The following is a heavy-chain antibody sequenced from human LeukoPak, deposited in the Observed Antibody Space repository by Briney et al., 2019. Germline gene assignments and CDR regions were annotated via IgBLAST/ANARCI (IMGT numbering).Heavy chain of an antibody. V-gene: IGHV3-23*01. CDR1: GFTFSSYA. D-gene: IGHD6-6*01. Sequence: PGGSLRLSCAASGFTFSSYAMSWVRQAPGKGLGWVSAISGSGGSTYYADSVKGRFTISRDNSKNTLYLQMNSLRAEDTAVYYCAKDLGIAARRYYYGMDVWGQGTTVTVSS. J-gene: IGHJ6*02. CDR3: AKDLGIAARRYYYGMDV. CDR2: ISGSGGST.